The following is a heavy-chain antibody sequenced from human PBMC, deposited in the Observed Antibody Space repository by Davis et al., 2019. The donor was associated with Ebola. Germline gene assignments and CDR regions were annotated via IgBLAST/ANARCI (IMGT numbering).Heavy chain of an antibody. CDR3: AKENAGYSSGWYFGYFDY. Sequence: GESLKISCAASGFTFSSYAMSWVRQAPGKGLEWVSAISGSGGSTYYADSVKGRFTISRDNSKNTLYLQMTSLRAEDTAVYYCAKENAGYSSGWYFGYFDYWGQGTLVTVSS. V-gene: IGHV3-23*01. J-gene: IGHJ4*02. D-gene: IGHD6-19*01. CDR1: GFTFSSYA. CDR2: ISGSGGST.